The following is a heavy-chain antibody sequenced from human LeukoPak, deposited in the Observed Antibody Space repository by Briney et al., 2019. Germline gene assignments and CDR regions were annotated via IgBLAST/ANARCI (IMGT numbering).Heavy chain of an antibody. Sequence: GGSLRLSCAASGFTFSSYEMNWVRQAPGKGLDWVSYISSSGSTIYYADSVKGRFTISRDNAKNSLYLQMNSLRAEDTAVYYCAELGITMIGGVWGKGATVTISS. V-gene: IGHV3-48*03. CDR2: ISSSGSTI. J-gene: IGHJ6*04. CDR1: GFTFSSYE. D-gene: IGHD3-10*02. CDR3: AELGITMIGGV.